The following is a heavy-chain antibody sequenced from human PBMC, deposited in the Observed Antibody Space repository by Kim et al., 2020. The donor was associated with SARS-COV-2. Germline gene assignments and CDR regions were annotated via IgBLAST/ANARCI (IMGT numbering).Heavy chain of an antibody. CDR3: ARVPDYDMLTGNYYFFGMDV. D-gene: IGHD3-9*01. J-gene: IGHJ6*02. V-gene: IGHV3-21*04. CDR1: GFTFSRYS. CDR2: ISPSSSYI. Sequence: GGSLRLSCTVSGFTFSRYSMNWVRQAPGKGLEWVSSISPSSSYIYYADSVKGRFTISRDNAKSSLYLQMNSLRAEDTAVYYCARVPDYDMLTGNYYFFGMDVCGQGTTVTVSS.